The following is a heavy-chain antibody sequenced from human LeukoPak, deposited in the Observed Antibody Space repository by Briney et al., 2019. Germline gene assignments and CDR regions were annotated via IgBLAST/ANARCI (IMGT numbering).Heavy chain of an antibody. V-gene: IGHV3-11*01. CDR1: GGSFSGYY. J-gene: IGHJ4*02. D-gene: IGHD3-22*01. CDR2: ISSSGSTI. CDR3: ARDVYYDSSGYYGY. Sequence: LSLTCAVYGGSFSGYYWSWIRQAPGKGLEWVSYISSSGSTIYYADSVKGRFTISRDNAKNSLYLQMNSLRAEDTAVYYCARDVYYDSSGYYGYWGQGTLVTVSS.